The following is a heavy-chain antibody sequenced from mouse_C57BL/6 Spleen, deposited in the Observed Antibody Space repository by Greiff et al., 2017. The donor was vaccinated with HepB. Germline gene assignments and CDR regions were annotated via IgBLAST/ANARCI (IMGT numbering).Heavy chain of an antibody. CDR1: GFTFSSYA. CDR3: ARSITTSWYFDV. V-gene: IGHV5-4*01. J-gene: IGHJ1*03. CDR2: ISDGGSYT. D-gene: IGHD1-1*01. Sequence: EVQVVESAGGLVKPGGSLKLSCAASGFTFSSYAMSWVRQTPEKRLEWVATISDGGSYTYYPDNVKGRFTISRDNAKNNLYLQMSHLKSEDTAMYYCARSITTSWYFDVWGTGTTVTVSS.